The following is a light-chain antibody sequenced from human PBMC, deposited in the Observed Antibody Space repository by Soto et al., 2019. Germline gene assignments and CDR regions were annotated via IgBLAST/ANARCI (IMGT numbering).Light chain of an antibody. CDR2: DAS. Sequence: EIVLTQSPATLSLSPGERATLSCGASQTITSAYLAWYQLKPGLAPRRLFYDASNRATGVPDRFSCSGSGTDFTLTISRLEPEDFAVYYCQQYDTSPLTFGGGTKVEIK. V-gene: IGKV3D-20*01. CDR3: QQYDTSPLT. CDR1: QTITSAY. J-gene: IGKJ4*01.